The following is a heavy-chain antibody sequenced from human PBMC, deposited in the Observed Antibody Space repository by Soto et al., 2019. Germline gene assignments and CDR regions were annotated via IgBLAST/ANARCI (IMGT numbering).Heavy chain of an antibody. V-gene: IGHV3-48*01. J-gene: IGHJ4*01. Sequence: QPGGSLRLSCAASGFTFTSFSMNWVRQAPGKGLECISYIISGSTSIHYGDSVKGRFTVSKDNAKHSLYLQMSSLRVEDTAIYYCAREGLEDVDIVATRPYFFDSWGRGTLVTVSS. CDR2: IISGSTSI. D-gene: IGHD5-12*01. CDR1: GFTFTSFS. CDR3: AREGLEDVDIVATRPYFFDS.